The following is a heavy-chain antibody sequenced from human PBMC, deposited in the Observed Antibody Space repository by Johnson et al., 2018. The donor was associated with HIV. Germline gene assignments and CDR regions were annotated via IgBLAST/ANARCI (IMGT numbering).Heavy chain of an antibody. J-gene: IGHJ3*02. V-gene: IGHV3-7*01. CDR2: IKQDGNEK. CDR3: ARVQYFDWFGAFDI. CDR1: GFTVSSNY. Sequence: VQLVESGGGLVQPGGSLRLSCAASGFTVSSNYMSWIRQAPGKGLEWVANIKQDGNEKHYVGSDRGRFSISRDNAKNSLYLQMNSLTAEDTAVYYCARVQYFDWFGAFDIWGQGTMVTVSS. D-gene: IGHD3-9*01.